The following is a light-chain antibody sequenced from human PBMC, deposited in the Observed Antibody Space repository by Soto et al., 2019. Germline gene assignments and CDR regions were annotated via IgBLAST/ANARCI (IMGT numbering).Light chain of an antibody. Sequence: EIVMTQSASTLSGSAGERATLSCRASQSVSSTYLAWYQQKPGQAPRLLIYGASSRASGVPDRFSASGYGTDFNLTISRLETEDFAVYYCQQYDTSLWTFGQGTKVDIK. CDR2: GAS. CDR3: QQYDTSLWT. V-gene: IGKV3-20*01. J-gene: IGKJ1*01. CDR1: QSVSSTY.